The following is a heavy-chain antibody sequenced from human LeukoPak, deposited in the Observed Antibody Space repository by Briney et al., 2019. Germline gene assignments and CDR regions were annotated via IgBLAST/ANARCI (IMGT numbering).Heavy chain of an antibody. CDR2: INPSGGST. J-gene: IGHJ3*02. V-gene: IGHV1-46*01. CDR3: ASFYDSSGYYPHDAFDI. CDR1: GYTFTSYY. Sequence: ASVKVSCKASGYTFTSYYMHWVRQAPGQGLEWMGIINPSGGSTSYAQKFQGRVTLTRDTSTSTVYMELSSLRSEDTAVYYCASFYDSSGYYPHDAFDIWGQGTMVTVSS. D-gene: IGHD3-22*01.